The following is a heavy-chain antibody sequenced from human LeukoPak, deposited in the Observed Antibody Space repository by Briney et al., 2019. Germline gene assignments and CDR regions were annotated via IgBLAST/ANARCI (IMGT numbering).Heavy chain of an antibody. J-gene: IGHJ4*02. CDR3: AREIGPIQLHLWGSAFDY. D-gene: IGHD5-24*01. CDR2: IYYNGNT. Sequence: PSETLSLTCSVSGGSIRSSNSFWGWIRQPPGERLEWIATIYYNGNTYYNPSLQSRVTMTRDTSTSTVYMELSSLRSEDTAVYYCAREIGPIQLHLWGSAFDYWGQGTLVTVSS. V-gene: IGHV4-39*07. CDR1: GGSIRSSNSF.